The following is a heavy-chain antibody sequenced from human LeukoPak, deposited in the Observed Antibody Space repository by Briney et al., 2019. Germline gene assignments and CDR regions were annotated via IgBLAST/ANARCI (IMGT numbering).Heavy chain of an antibody. CDR3: ARYIVSYPHDAFDI. J-gene: IGHJ3*02. CDR1: GGSISSYY. V-gene: IGHV4-59*01. CDR2: IYYSGST. Sequence: SETLSLTCTVSGGSISSYYWSWIRQPPGRGLEWIGYIYYSGSTSCNPSLKSRVTISVDTSKKQFSLKLSSVTAADTAFYYCARYIVSYPHDAFDIWGQGTMVTVSS. D-gene: IGHD1-26*01.